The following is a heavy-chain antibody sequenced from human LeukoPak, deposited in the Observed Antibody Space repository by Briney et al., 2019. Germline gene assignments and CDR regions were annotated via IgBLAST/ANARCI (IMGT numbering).Heavy chain of an antibody. CDR1: GGTFSSYS. V-gene: IGHV1-69*04. CDR3: ARDQLPQDLDP. CDR2: IIPILGIA. Sequence: WASVKVSCKASGGTFSSYSMSWVRQAPGQGLEWMGRIIPILGIANYAQKFQGRVTITADKSTSTAYMELSSLRSEDTAVYYCARDQLPQDLDPWGQGTLVTVSS. D-gene: IGHD6-6*01. J-gene: IGHJ5*02.